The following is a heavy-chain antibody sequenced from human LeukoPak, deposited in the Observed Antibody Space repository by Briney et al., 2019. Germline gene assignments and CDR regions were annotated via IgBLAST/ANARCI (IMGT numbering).Heavy chain of an antibody. CDR2: INPNSGGT. D-gene: IGHD6-13*01. CDR1: GYTFTGYY. Sequence: ASVKVSCKASGYTFTGYYMHWVRQAPGQGLEWMGWINPNSGGTNYAQKFQGRVTMTRDTSISTAYMELSRLRSDDTALYYCARDDPFSSSWYGGGYWGQGTLVTVSS. V-gene: IGHV1-2*02. CDR3: ARDDPFSSSWYGGGY. J-gene: IGHJ4*02.